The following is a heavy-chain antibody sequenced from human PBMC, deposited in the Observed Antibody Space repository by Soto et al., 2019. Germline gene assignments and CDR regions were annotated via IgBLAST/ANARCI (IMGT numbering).Heavy chain of an antibody. J-gene: IGHJ6*02. CDR2: IILTFGTG. Sequence: QVLLVQSGPEVKKPGSSVKVSCKASGGTFNNYAINWVRQAPGKGLEWMGGIILTFGTGNHAQKFQGRVTITADESTTTAYMELSSLRSEDTAIYYCASFDGTLVRGGRSSPYEMDVWGQGTTVIVSS. CDR3: ASFDGTLVRGGRSSPYEMDV. CDR1: GGTFNNYA. V-gene: IGHV1-69*01. D-gene: IGHD3-10*01.